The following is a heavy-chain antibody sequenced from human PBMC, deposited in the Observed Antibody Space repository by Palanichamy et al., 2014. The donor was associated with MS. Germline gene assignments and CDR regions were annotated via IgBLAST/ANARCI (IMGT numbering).Heavy chain of an antibody. J-gene: IGHJ4*02. D-gene: IGHD5-12*01. CDR3: ARVRDEYSGHDYILAY. CDR1: GFTFSSYA. V-gene: IGHV3-23*04. Sequence: EVQVVESGGGLAQPGGSLRLSCEASGFTFSSYAMSWVRQAPGKGLEWVSVISGSGGSLYYEDSVKGRFTVSRDNSENTLYLEMNSLRAEDTAVYYCARVRDEYSGHDYILAYWGQGTLVTVSS. CDR2: ISGSGGSL.